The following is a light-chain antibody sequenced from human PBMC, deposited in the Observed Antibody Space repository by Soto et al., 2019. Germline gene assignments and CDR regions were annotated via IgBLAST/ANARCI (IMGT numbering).Light chain of an antibody. CDR2: KAS. J-gene: IGKJ1*01. Sequence: DIQMTQSPSTLSASVVDRVTITCRASQSISSWLAWYQQKPGKAPKLLIYKASSLESGVPSRFSGSGSGTEFNLTISSLQPDDFATDYGQQYNSYPWTGGQGTKVDI. CDR1: QSISSW. CDR3: QQYNSYPWT. V-gene: IGKV1-5*03.